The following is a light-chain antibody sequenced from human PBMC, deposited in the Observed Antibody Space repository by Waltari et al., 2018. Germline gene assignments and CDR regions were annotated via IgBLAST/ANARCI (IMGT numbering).Light chain of an antibody. CDR2: ATS. CDR3: QQYGVARYT. Sequence: EIVLTQSPGTLSLSPGDTATLSCRASQSVDRFYIAWYQHRPGQAPRLLIHATSTRANGVPDRFSGSGSGTDFTLIISSLEPEDFAVYYCQQYGVARYTFGPGTKVDRK. V-gene: IGKV3-20*01. J-gene: IGKJ3*01. CDR1: QSVDRFY.